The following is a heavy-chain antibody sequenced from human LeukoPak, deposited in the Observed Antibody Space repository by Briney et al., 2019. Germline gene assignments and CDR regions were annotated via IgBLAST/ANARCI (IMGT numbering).Heavy chain of an antibody. V-gene: IGHV4-30-2*01. J-gene: IGHJ5*02. CDR2: INHSGST. CDR1: GGSISSGGYY. Sequence: SQTLSLTCTVSGGSISSGGYYWSWIRQPPGKGLEWIGEINHSGSTNYNSSLKSRVSISVDTSKNQFSLKLNSVTAADTAVYYCARVARNSWHHQNWFDPWGQGTLVTVFS. D-gene: IGHD6-13*01. CDR3: ARVARNSWHHQNWFDP.